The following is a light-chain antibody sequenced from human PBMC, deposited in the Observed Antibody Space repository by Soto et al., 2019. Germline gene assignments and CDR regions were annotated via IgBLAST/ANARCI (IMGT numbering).Light chain of an antibody. CDR1: SSNIGAGYD. CDR2: GNS. V-gene: IGLV1-40*01. CDR3: QSYDSSLSGVV. Sequence: QSVLTQPPSVSGAPGQRVNISCTGSSSNIGAGYDVHWYQQLPGTAPKLLIYGNSNRPSWVPDRFSGSKSGTSASLAINGLQADDEADYYCQSYDSSLSGVVFGKGTKLTVL. J-gene: IGLJ2*01.